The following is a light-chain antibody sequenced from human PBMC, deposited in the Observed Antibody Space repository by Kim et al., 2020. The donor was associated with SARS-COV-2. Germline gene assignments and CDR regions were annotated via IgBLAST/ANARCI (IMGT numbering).Light chain of an antibody. J-gene: IGKJ4*01. CDR2: DAS. V-gene: IGKV3-11*01. CDR3: QQRSKWPLT. Sequence: LSPGERATLTCRASQNVTTYLAWYQQKPGQAPRLLIYDASNRATGIPARFSGSGSGTDFTLTISSLESEDFAVYYCQQRSKWPLTFGGGTKVDIK. CDR1: QNVTTY.